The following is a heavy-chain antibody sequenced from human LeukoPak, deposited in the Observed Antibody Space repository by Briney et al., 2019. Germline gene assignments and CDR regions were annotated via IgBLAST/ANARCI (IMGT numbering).Heavy chain of an antibody. V-gene: IGHV3-11*04. D-gene: IGHD3-22*01. Sequence: MTGGSLRLSCAASGFTFSDYYMSWIRQAPGKGLEWVSYISSSGSTIYYADSVKGRFTISRDNAKNSVYLQMNSLRAEDTAVYYCASPPPAFYYDSSGYYDYWGQGTLVTVSS. CDR1: GFTFSDYY. J-gene: IGHJ4*02. CDR2: ISSSGSTI. CDR3: ASPPPAFYYDSSGYYDY.